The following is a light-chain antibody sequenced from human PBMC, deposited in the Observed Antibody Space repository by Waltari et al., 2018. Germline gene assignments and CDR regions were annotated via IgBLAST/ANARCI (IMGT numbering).Light chain of an antibody. CDR1: SPNIGTSG. CDR3: AAWDDSLNAWV. CDR2: TDT. J-gene: IGLJ3*02. V-gene: IGLV1-44*01. Sequence: QSVLTQPPSTSETPGQRVTISCSGSSPNIGTSGVNWYQQVPGTAPKLLIRTDTQRPSGVPARFSGSKSGTSASLAISGLQSEDEANYFCAAWDDSLNAWVFGGGTKLTVL.